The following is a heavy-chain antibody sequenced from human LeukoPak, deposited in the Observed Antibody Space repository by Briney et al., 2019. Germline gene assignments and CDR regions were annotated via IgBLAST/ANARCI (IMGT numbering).Heavy chain of an antibody. CDR1: GFTFSSYG. Sequence: GGSLRLSCAASGFTFSSYGMNWVRQAPGKGLEWVSYISSSTTIIYYESSVKGRFTISRDNSKNTLYLQMNGLRAEDTAVYYCAKDGRRYCSGGSCYLLDYWGQGTLVTVSS. CDR3: AKDGRRYCSGGSCYLLDY. V-gene: IGHV3-48*01. J-gene: IGHJ4*02. D-gene: IGHD2-15*01. CDR2: ISSSTTII.